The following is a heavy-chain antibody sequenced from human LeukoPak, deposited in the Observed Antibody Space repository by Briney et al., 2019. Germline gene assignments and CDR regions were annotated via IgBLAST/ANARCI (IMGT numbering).Heavy chain of an antibody. CDR2: IKSKTDGGTT. V-gene: IGHV3-15*01. Sequence: GGSLRLSCAASGFTFSNAWMSWVRQAAGKGLEWVGCIKSKTDGGTTDYAAPVKGRFTISRDDSKNTVYLQRNSLKTEDTAVYYCATALLAGGGYGGQGTLVTVSS. D-gene: IGHD2-15*01. CDR1: GFTFSNAW. CDR3: ATALLAGGGY. J-gene: IGHJ4*02.